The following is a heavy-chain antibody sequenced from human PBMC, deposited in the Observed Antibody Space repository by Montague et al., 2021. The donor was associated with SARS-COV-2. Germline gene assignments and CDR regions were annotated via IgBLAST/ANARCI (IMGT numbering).Heavy chain of an antibody. V-gene: IGHV1-69*04. J-gene: IGHJ6*02. D-gene: IGHD2-15*01. CDR3: ASLDCSGGSCYEYYYYGMDV. Sequence: SVKVSCKASGGTLSNSAISWVRQAPGQGLEWMGRIIPILRIANYAQKFQGRVTITADKSTSTAYMELNSLRSEDTAVYYCASLDCSGGSCYEYYYYGMDVWGQGTTVTVSS. CDR2: IIPILRIA. CDR1: GGTLSNSA.